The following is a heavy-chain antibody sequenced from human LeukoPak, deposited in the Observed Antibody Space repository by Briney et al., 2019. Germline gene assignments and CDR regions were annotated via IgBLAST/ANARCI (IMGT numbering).Heavy chain of an antibody. CDR3: ARAPRMVHFDY. V-gene: IGHV3-23*01. D-gene: IGHD6-13*01. CDR2: IGAGGTYT. Sequence: GGSLRLSCAASGFTFNNYAMNWVRQAPGEGLQWVSGIGAGGTYTYYADSVKGRFTISRDNSKNTLYLQMNSLRAEDTAVYYCARAPRMVHFDYWGQGTLVTVSS. J-gene: IGHJ4*02. CDR1: GFTFNNYA.